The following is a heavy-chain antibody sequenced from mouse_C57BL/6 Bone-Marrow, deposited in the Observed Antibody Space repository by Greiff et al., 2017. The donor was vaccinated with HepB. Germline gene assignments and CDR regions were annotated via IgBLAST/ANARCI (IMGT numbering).Heavy chain of an antibody. CDR1: GYTFTDYE. J-gene: IGHJ4*01. CDR3: TSSRM. V-gene: IGHV1-15*01. Sequence: VKLMESGAELVRPGASVTLSCKASGYTFTDYEMHWVKQTPVHGLEWIGAIDPETGGTAYNQKFKGKAILTADKSSSTAYMELRSLTSEDSSVYYCTSSRMWGQGTSVTVSS. CDR2: IDPETGGT.